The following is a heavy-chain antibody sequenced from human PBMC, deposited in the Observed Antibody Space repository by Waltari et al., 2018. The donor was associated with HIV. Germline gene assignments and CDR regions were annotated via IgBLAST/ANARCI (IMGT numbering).Heavy chain of an antibody. J-gene: IGHJ4*02. CDR1: GGSISSGSYY. V-gene: IGHV4-61*02. CDR2: IYTSGST. CDR3: ARSGDCGGDCYASPFDY. D-gene: IGHD2-21*02. Sequence: QVQLQESGPGLVKPSQTLSLTCTVSGGSISSGSYYWSWIRQPAGKGLEWIGRIYTSGSTNYNPSPKSRVTRSVDTSKNQFSLKLSSVTAADTAVYYCARSGDCGGDCYASPFDYWGQGTLVTVSS.